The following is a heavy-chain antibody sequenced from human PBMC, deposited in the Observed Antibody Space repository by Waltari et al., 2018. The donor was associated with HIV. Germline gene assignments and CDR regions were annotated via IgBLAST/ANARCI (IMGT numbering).Heavy chain of an antibody. CDR2: IYYSGST. Sequence: QVQLQESGPGLVKPAETLSLTCTVSGDSINTYYWSWIRQPPGKGLEWIGHIYYSGSTKYNPSLTSRVRRSVDTSRKQIALKVKTVTTADTAMYYCARDADGLDYWGQGTLVTVSS. CDR1: GDSINTYY. V-gene: IGHV4-59*01. CDR3: ARDADGLDY. J-gene: IGHJ4*02.